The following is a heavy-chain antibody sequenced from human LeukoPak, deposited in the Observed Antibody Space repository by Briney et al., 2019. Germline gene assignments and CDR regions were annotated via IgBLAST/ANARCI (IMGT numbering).Heavy chain of an antibody. CDR2: ISSSGSTI. CDR1: GFTFSDYY. Sequence: GGSLRLSCAASGFTFSDYYMSWIRQAPGKGLEWVSYISSSGSTIYYADSVKGRFTISRDNAKNSLYLQMNSLRAEDTAVYYCARESDTVMVSGTYFDYWGQGTLVTVSS. J-gene: IGHJ4*02. CDR3: ARESDTVMVSGTYFDY. V-gene: IGHV3-11*04. D-gene: IGHD5-18*01.